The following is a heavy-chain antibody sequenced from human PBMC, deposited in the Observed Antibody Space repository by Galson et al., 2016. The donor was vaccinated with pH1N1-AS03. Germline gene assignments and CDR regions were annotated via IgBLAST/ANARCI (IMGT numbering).Heavy chain of an antibody. V-gene: IGHV4-31*03. CDR2: IYDSGRS. CDR3: ARGGVKVPTKLETFVI. CDR1: GGSISSGGNY. J-gene: IGHJ3*02. D-gene: IGHD5-12*01. Sequence: TLSLTCSVSGGSISSGGNYWTWIRQYPGKDLEWIGYIYDSGRSYFNPSLKSRLAISVDTSKNQFSLKVRSVTAAYTAVYYCARGGVKVPTKLETFVIWGRGIIVTVSS.